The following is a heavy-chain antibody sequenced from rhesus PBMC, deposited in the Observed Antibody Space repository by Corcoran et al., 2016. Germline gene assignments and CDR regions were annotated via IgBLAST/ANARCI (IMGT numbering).Heavy chain of an antibody. Sequence: QLQLQESGPGLVKPSETLSLTCAVSGGSISSNYWSWLRQPPGKGLELIGRISGRGGSTDYNPPLKRRVTMSTDTSKNQFSLKLSSVTDADTAVYYCARGPSFDYWGQGVLVTVSS. CDR1: GGSISSNY. CDR3: ARGPSFDY. D-gene: IGHD5-12*01. J-gene: IGHJ4*01. V-gene: IGHV4-173*01. CDR2: ISGRGGST.